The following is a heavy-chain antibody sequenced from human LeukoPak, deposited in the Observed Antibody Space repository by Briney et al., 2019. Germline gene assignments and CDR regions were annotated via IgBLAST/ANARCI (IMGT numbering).Heavy chain of an antibody. D-gene: IGHD3-22*01. V-gene: IGHV4-59*01. J-gene: IGHJ5*02. CDR1: GGSISSYY. CDR3: ARDPYYSGWFDP. CDR2: IYYSGST. Sequence: PSETLSLTCTVSGGSISSYYWSWIRQPPGKGLEWIGYIYYSGSTNYNPSLKSRVTISVDTSKNQFSLKLSSVTAADTAVYYCARDPYYSGWFDPWGQGTLVTVPS.